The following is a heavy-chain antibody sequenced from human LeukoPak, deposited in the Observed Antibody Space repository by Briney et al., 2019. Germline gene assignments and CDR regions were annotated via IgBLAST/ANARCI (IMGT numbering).Heavy chain of an antibody. CDR1: GYTFTGYY. V-gene: IGHV1-2*02. Sequence: ASVKVSCKASGYTFTGYYMHWVRQAPGQGLEWMGWINPNSGGTNYAQKFQGRVTMTRDTSISTAYMELSRLRSDDTAVYYCARGGYYYDSSGYYSLLDYWGQGTLVTVSS. J-gene: IGHJ4*02. CDR3: ARGGYYYDSSGYYSLLDY. CDR2: INPNSGGT. D-gene: IGHD3-22*01.